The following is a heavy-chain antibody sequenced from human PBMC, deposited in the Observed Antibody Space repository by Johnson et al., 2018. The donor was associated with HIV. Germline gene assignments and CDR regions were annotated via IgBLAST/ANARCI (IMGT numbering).Heavy chain of an antibody. Sequence: EVQLLESGGGLVQPGGSLRLSFAASGFTFSRYDMHWVRQATGKGLEWVSGIGTAGDTYYPDSVKGRLTISRDNAKNSLYLQMKNLRAEDTALYYCARVQWLVPFTFDLWGPGTMVTVSS. J-gene: IGHJ3*01. V-gene: IGHV3-13*01. CDR1: GFTFSRYD. CDR2: IGTAGDT. D-gene: IGHD6-19*01. CDR3: ARVQWLVPFTFDL.